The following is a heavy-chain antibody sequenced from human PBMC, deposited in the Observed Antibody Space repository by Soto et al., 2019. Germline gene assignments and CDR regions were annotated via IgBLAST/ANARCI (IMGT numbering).Heavy chain of an antibody. CDR1: GFTFSSYA. Sequence: PGGSLRLSCAASGFTFSSYAMSWVRQAPGKGLEWVSAISGSGGSTYYADSVKGRFTISRDNSKNTLYLQMNSLRAEDTAVYYCAKDRTRTDYYGSGFDYWGQGTLVTVSS. CDR2: ISGSGGST. D-gene: IGHD3-10*01. CDR3: AKDRTRTDYYGSGFDY. J-gene: IGHJ4*02. V-gene: IGHV3-23*01.